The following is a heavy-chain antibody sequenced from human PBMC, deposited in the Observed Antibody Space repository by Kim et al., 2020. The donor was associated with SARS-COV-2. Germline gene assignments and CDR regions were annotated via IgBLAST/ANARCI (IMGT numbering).Heavy chain of an antibody. V-gene: IGHV3-7*01. J-gene: IGHJ4*02. Sequence: GGSLRLSCAASGFTFGSYWMSWVRQAPGKGLEWVANIKQDGSEKYCVDSVKGRFTISRDNAKNSLYLQMNSLRAEDTAVYYCAREGLHDYGDFSFDYWGQGTLVTVSS. D-gene: IGHD4-17*01. CDR2: IKQDGSEK. CDR1: GFTFGSYW. CDR3: AREGLHDYGDFSFDY.